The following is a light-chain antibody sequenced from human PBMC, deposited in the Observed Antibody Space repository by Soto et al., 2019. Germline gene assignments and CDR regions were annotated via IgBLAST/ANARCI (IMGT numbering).Light chain of an antibody. CDR1: SSVIGAYNY. V-gene: IGLV2-8*01. Sequence: QSLVTQPPSPSGAPGQSVTISCTGTSSVIGAYNYVSWYQQYPGKAPKLMIFEVSKRPSGVPDRFSGSKSGNTASLAVSGLQAEDEADYYCCSYAGSNNLIFGTGTRSPS. CDR2: EVS. J-gene: IGLJ1*01. CDR3: CSYAGSNNLI.